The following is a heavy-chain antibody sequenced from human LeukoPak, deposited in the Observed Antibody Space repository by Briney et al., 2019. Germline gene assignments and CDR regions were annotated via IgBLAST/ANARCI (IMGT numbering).Heavy chain of an antibody. Sequence: SETLSLTCAVYGGSFSGYYWSWIRQPPGKGLEWIGEINHSGSTNYNPSLKSRVTISVDTSKNQFSLKLSSVTAADTAVYYCARIIAAAGTIDYYYYGMDVWGQGTTVTVSS. CDR2: INHSGST. V-gene: IGHV4-34*01. D-gene: IGHD6-13*01. J-gene: IGHJ6*02. CDR1: GGSFSGYY. CDR3: ARIIAAAGTIDYYYYGMDV.